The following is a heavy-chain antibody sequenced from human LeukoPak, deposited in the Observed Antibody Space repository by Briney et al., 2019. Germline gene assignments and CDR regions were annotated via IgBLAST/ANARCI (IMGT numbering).Heavy chain of an antibody. CDR2: IKQDGSEK. CDR1: GFTFSRHW. CDR3: ARGGVNYYYYGMDV. J-gene: IGHJ6*02. V-gene: IGHV3-7*01. D-gene: IGHD3-3*01. Sequence: GGSLRLSCAASGFTFSRHWMSWVRQAPGKGLEWLAKIKQDGSEKYYVDSVKGRFTISRDNAKNSLYLQMNSLRDEDTAVYYCARGGVNYYYYGMDVWGQGTTVTVSS.